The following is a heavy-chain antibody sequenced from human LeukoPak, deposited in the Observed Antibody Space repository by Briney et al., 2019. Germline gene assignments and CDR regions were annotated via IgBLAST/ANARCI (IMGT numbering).Heavy chain of an antibody. V-gene: IGHV3-48*03. J-gene: IGHJ4*02. CDR2: ISSSGSTI. Sequence: PGGSLRLSCAASGFTFSSYEMNWVRQAPGKGLEWVSYISSSGSTICYADSVKGRFTISRDNAKNSLYLQMNSLRAEDTAVYYCARTPFTMVRGVPSVFFDYWGQGTLVTVSS. D-gene: IGHD3-10*01. CDR1: GFTFSSYE. CDR3: ARTPFTMVRGVPSVFFDY.